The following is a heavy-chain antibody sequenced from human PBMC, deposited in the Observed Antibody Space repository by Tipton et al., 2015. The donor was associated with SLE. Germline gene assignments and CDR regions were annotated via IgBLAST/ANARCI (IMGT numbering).Heavy chain of an antibody. CDR2: IYYRGST. CDR1: GGFISNSPLY. CDR3: ARGRLPGAF. Sequence: TLSLTCTVSGGFISNSPLYWGWIRQSPEKGLEWIGSIYYRGSTDYNPSLKSRATISLDTSKKQISLRLTSVTAADTAVYYCARGRLPGAFWGQGTMVTVSS. J-gene: IGHJ3*01. V-gene: IGHV4-39*07. D-gene: IGHD1-26*01.